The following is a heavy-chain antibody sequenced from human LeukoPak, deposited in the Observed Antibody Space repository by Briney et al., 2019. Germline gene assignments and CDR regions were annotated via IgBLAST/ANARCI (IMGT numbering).Heavy chain of an antibody. D-gene: IGHD3-10*01. CDR1: GFTFSDYY. J-gene: IGHJ4*02. CDR2: ISSSSSNT. Sequence: GGSLRLSCAASGFTFSDYYMSWIRQAPGKGLEWVSYISSSSSNTNYADSVKGRFTISRGNARNSLFLQMNSLRAEDTAVYYCAREGRFGELYTDYWGQGTLVTVSS. V-gene: IGHV3-11*05. CDR3: AREGRFGELYTDY.